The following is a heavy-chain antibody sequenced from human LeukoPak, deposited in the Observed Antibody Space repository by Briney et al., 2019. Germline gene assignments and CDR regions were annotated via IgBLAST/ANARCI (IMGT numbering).Heavy chain of an antibody. D-gene: IGHD4/OR15-4a*01. CDR1: GFIFSSYS. Sequence: GGSLRLSCAASGFIFSSYSMNWVRQAPGKGLEWVSYISSSSSSIYYADAVKGRFTISRDNAKNSLYLQMNSLRAEDTAVYYCARRAGAYSHPYDYWGQGTLVTVSS. CDR3: ARRAGAYSHPYDY. V-gene: IGHV3-48*01. J-gene: IGHJ4*02. CDR2: ISSSSSSI.